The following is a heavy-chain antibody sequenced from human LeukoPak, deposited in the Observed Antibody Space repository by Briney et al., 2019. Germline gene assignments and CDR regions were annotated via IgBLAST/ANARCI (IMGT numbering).Heavy chain of an antibody. CDR1: GYTFTSYD. Sequence: ASVKVSCKASGYTFTSYDINWVRQATGQGLEWMGWMNPNSGNTGYAQKFQGRVTITADESTSTAYMELSSLRSEDTAVYYCARDREYYHDSSGYYSYNWFDPWGQGTLVTVSS. V-gene: IGHV1-8*01. D-gene: IGHD3-22*01. J-gene: IGHJ5*02. CDR2: MNPNSGNT. CDR3: ARDREYYHDSSGYYSYNWFDP.